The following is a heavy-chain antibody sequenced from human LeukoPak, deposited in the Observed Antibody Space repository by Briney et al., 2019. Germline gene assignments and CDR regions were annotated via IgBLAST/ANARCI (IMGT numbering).Heavy chain of an antibody. Sequence: SETLSLTCAVYGGSFSGYYWSWIRQPPGKGLEWIGEINHSGSTNYNPSLKSRVTISVDTSKNQFSLKLSSVTAADTAVYYCACGPFHMVRGGPRFDPWGQGTLVTVSS. D-gene: IGHD3-10*01. CDR2: INHSGST. CDR3: ACGPFHMVRGGPRFDP. CDR1: GGSFSGYY. V-gene: IGHV4-34*01. J-gene: IGHJ5*02.